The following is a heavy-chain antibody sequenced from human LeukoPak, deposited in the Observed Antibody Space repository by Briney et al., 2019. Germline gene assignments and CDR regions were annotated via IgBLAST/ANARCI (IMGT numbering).Heavy chain of an antibody. CDR3: ARGCSDKKCYIHY. J-gene: IGHJ4*02. CDR2: IYSGGEI. D-gene: IGHD2-15*01. V-gene: IGHV3-53*01. CDR1: GFTVSSNY. Sequence: GGSLRLPCAASGFTVSSNYMNWVRQAPGKGLEWVSVIYSGGEIYYADSVKGRFTISRDSSKNTLYLQMNSLRVEDTAVYFCARGCSDKKCYIHYWGQGTLVTVSS.